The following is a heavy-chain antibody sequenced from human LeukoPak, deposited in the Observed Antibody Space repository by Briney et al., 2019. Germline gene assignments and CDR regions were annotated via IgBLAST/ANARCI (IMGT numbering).Heavy chain of an antibody. J-gene: IGHJ4*02. V-gene: IGHV1-69*06. CDR2: IIPMFGTV. CDR3: ARDGGNYCYSSCCPPDY. Sequence: GASVKVSCKASGGSLISYTISWVRQAPGQGLEWMGGIIPMFGTVHYAQKFQGRVTITADKSTSTAYMELSNLRSEDTAVYYCARDGGNYCYSSCCPPDYWGQGTLVTVSS. CDR1: GGSLISYT. D-gene: IGHD2-15*01.